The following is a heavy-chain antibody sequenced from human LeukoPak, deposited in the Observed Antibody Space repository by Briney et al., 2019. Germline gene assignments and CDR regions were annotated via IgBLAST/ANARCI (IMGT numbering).Heavy chain of an antibody. V-gene: IGHV3-48*01. CDR2: ISSSSSTI. CDR3: ARDSAIFGVVTPMDV. J-gene: IGHJ6*02. Sequence: GGSLRLSCAASGFTFSSYSMNWVRQAPGKGLEWVSYISSSSSTIYYADSVKGRFTIPRDNAKNSLYLQMNSLRAEDTAVYYCARDSAIFGVVTPMDVWGQGTTVTVSS. CDR1: GFTFSSYS. D-gene: IGHD3-3*01.